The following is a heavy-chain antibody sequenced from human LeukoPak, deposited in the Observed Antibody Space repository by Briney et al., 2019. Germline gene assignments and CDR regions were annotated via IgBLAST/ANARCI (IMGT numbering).Heavy chain of an antibody. CDR1: GGSISSGSYY. CDR2: IYTSGST. D-gene: IGHD6-13*01. Sequence: SETLSLTCTVSGGSISSGSYYWRWIRQPAGKGLEWIGRIYTSGSTNYNPSLKSRVTISVDTSKNQFSLKLSSVTAADTAVYYCARAVYTSSWSFFDYWGQGTLVTVSS. J-gene: IGHJ4*02. V-gene: IGHV4-61*02. CDR3: ARAVYTSSWSFFDY.